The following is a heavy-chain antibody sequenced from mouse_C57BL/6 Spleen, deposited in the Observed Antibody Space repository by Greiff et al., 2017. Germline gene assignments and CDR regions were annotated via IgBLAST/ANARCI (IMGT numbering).Heavy chain of an antibody. Sequence: EVKVEESGGGLVQPGGSMKLSCVASGFTFSNYWMNWVRQSPEKGLEWVAQIRLKSANYGTDYAESVKGRFTISRDDSKSSVYLQMNNLRAEDTGIYYCIDDYSDYGHWFAYWGQGTLVTVSA. J-gene: IGHJ3*01. V-gene: IGHV6-3*01. CDR1: GFTFSNYW. CDR3: IDDYSDYGHWFAY. D-gene: IGHD2-13*01. CDR2: IRLKSANYGT.